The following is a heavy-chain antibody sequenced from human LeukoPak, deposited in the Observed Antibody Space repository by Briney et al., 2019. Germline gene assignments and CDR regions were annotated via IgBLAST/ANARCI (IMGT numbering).Heavy chain of an antibody. V-gene: IGHV3-21*01. CDR3: VRDQRTELGSDAYYYDSSDAFDI. J-gene: IGHJ3*02. Sequence: PGGSLRLSSAPSGFSLSSYSMNWVRQAPGKGLEWVSSISSSSSYIYYADSVKGRFTISRDNTKNSLYLQMNSLRAEDTAVYYCVRDQRTELGSDAYYYDSSDAFDIWGQGTMVTVSS. CDR2: ISSSSSYI. D-gene: IGHD3-22*01. CDR1: GFSLSSYS.